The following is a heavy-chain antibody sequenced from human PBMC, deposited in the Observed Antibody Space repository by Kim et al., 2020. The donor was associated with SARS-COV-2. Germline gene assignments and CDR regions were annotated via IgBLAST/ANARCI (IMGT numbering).Heavy chain of an antibody. J-gene: IGHJ4*02. CDR3: AKLAQYGSGSYYYDY. CDR1: GFTFDDSA. CDR2: ISWNSGSI. V-gene: IGHV3-9*01. Sequence: GGSLRLSCAASGFTFDDSAMHWVRQAPGKGLEWVSGISWNSGSIGYADSVKGRFTISRDNAKNSLYLQMNSLRAEDTALYYCAKLAQYGSGSYYYDYWGQGTLVTVSS. D-gene: IGHD3-10*01.